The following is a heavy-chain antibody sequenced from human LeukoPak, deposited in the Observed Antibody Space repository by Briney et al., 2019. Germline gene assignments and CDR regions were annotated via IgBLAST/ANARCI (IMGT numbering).Heavy chain of an antibody. CDR1: GFIVSNNY. D-gene: IGHD3-16*01. Sequence: GGSLRLSCAASGFIVSNNYMSWVRQAPGKGLEWVSVIYSGSSTFYADSVEGRFTISRHNSKNTVYLQMNSLRAEDTAVYYCARVRGQYFFDYWGQGILVTVSS. V-gene: IGHV3-53*04. CDR2: IYSGSST. CDR3: ARVRGQYFFDY. J-gene: IGHJ4*02.